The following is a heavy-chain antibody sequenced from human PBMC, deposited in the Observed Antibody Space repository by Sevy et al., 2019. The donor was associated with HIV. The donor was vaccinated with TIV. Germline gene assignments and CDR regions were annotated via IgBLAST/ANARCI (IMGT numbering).Heavy chain of an antibody. V-gene: IGHV3-23*01. CDR1: GFTFSSYA. CDR2: ISGGGGST. Sequence: GGSLRLSCAASGFTFSSYAMSWVRQAPGKGLEWVSAISGGGGSTYYADSVKGRFTISRDNSKNTLYLQMNSLRAEDTGVYYCAKDLFSSTTVTTSYFDYWGQGTLVTVSS. J-gene: IGHJ4*02. D-gene: IGHD4-17*01. CDR3: AKDLFSSTTVTTSYFDY.